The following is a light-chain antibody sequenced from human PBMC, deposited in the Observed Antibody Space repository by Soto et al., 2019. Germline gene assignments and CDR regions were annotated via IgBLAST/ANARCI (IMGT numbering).Light chain of an antibody. V-gene: IGKV1-17*01. J-gene: IGKJ2*01. CDR2: AAS. CDR3: LQHNTYPYT. CDR1: QGIGTG. Sequence: DIQMTQSPSSLSASVGDRVIITCRASQGIGTGLAWYQKNPGEAPKRLIYAASILQSGAPSRFSGSGSGTDFTLTISSLQSEYFATYYCLQHNTYPYTFGQGTRLEI.